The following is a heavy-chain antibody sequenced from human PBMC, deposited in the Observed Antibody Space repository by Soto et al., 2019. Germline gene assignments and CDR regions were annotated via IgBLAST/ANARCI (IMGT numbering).Heavy chain of an antibody. CDR1: GFTFSTYS. V-gene: IGHV3-21*01. J-gene: IGHJ1*01. D-gene: IGHD1-26*01. CDR2: INSRSSYI. Sequence: GGSLRLSCAASGFTFSTYSLNWVRQAPGKGLEWVSSINSRSSYIFYADSVKGRFTISRDNAKNSLYLQMNSLRAEDTAVYYYARDPSDLREPAQYFQHWRQGTLVTVPQ. CDR3: ARDPSDLREPAQYFQH.